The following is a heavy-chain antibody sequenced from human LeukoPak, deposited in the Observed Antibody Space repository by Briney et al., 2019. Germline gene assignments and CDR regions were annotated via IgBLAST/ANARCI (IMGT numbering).Heavy chain of an antibody. V-gene: IGHV4-34*01. D-gene: IGHD3-10*01. Sequence: PSETLSLTCAVYGGSFSGYYWSWIRQPPGKGPEWIGEINHSGSTNYNPSLKSRVTISVDTSKNQFSLKLSSVTAADTAVYYCARRTREVRRFDYWGQGTLVTVSS. J-gene: IGHJ4*02. CDR2: INHSGST. CDR1: GGSFSGYY. CDR3: ARRTREVRRFDY.